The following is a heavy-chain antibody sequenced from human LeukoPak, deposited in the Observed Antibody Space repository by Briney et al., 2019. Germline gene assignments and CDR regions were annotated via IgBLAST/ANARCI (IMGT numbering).Heavy chain of an antibody. V-gene: IGHV1-69*04. CDR3: ARGSASSGWYIFDY. CDR2: IIPILGIA. J-gene: IGHJ4*02. D-gene: IGHD6-19*01. CDR1: GGTFYSYA. Sequence: SVKVSCKASGGTFYSYAISWVRQAPGQGLEWMGRIIPILGIANYAQKFQGRVTITADKSTSTAYMELSSLRSEDTAVYYCARGSASSGWYIFDYWGQGTLVTVSS.